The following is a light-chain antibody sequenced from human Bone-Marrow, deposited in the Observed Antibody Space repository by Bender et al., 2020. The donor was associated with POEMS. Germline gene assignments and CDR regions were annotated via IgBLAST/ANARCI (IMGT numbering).Light chain of an antibody. CDR2: DAT. CDR3: NSYTSNGVL. J-gene: IGLJ2*01. CDR1: SSDIGASEH. Sequence: QSALTQPASVSGSPGQSITISCTGTSSDIGASEHVSWYQQHPGKAPKLIIYDATNRPPGVSHRFSGSKSGSTASLTISGLQTEDEADYYCNSYTSNGVLFGGGTKLTVL. V-gene: IGLV2-14*03.